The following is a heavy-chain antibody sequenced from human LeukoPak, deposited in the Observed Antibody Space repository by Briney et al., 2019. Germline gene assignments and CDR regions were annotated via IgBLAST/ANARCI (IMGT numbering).Heavy chain of an antibody. CDR2: IHSSGGII. CDR3: ARRVPNEVITDYFDY. J-gene: IGHJ4*02. D-gene: IGHD3-16*01. V-gene: IGHV3-48*01. Sequence: PGGSLGLSCVASGFSLSSYSMNWVRQAPGKGLEWISFIHSSGGIIFYAGSVKGRFTISRDNAKNSLFLQMNSLRAEDTAVYYCARRVPNEVITDYFDYWGPGTLVAVSS. CDR1: GFSLSSYS.